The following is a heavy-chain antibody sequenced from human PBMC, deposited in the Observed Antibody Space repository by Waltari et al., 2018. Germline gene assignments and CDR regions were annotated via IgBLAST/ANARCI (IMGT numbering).Heavy chain of an antibody. CDR3: ARDSGWNAFDI. D-gene: IGHD2-15*01. Sequence: EVQLVEAGGGLVQPGGSLRLSCAASRFSFGHSWLTWVRQAPGKGLEWVANIKEDGSVTNYVDSVKGRFTISRDNARTSLFLQMNSLRAEDTALYYCARDSGWNAFDIWGQGTMVTVS. CDR1: RFSFGHSW. J-gene: IGHJ3*02. V-gene: IGHV3-7*01. CDR2: IKEDGSVT.